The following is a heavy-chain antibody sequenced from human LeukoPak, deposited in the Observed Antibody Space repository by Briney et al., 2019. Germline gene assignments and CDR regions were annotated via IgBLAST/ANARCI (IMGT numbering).Heavy chain of an antibody. CDR3: ASQPDSGNWFDP. J-gene: IGHJ5*02. CDR2: FDPEDGET. Sequence: ASVKVSCKVSGYTLTELSMHWVRQAPGKGLEWMGGFDPEDGETIYAQKFQGRVTMTEDTSTDTAYMELRSLRSDDTAVYYCASQPDSGNWFDPWGQGTLVTVSS. CDR1: GYTLTELS. D-gene: IGHD1-14*01. V-gene: IGHV1-24*01.